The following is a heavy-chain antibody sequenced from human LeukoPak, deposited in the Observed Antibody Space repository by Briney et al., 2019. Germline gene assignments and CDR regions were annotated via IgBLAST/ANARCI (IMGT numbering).Heavy chain of an antibody. V-gene: IGHV3-48*03. CDR3: AKVGYCSGGSCYSNYYYYYMDV. J-gene: IGHJ6*03. CDR2: ISSSGSTI. Sequence: GGSLRLSCAASGFTFSSYEMNWVRQAPGKGLEWVSYISSSGSTIYYADSVKGRFTISRDNSKNTLYLQMNSLRAEDTAVYYCAKVGYCSGGSCYSNYYYYYMDVWGKGTTVTVSS. CDR1: GFTFSSYE. D-gene: IGHD2-15*01.